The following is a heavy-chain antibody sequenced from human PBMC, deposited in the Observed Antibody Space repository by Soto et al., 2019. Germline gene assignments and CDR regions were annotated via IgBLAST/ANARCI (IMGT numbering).Heavy chain of an antibody. J-gene: IGHJ4*02. CDR1: GYTFTSYG. CDR3: ARDAAAGLNDY. V-gene: IGHV1-18*01. CDR2: ISAYNGNT. D-gene: IGHD6-13*01. Sequence: QVQLVQSGAEAKKPGASVKVSCKASGYTFTSYGISWVRQAPGQGLEWMGWISAYNGNTKYAQKFQGRVTMTTDTSTSTADMEVRSLRSDDTAVYYCARDAAAGLNDYWGQGTLVTVSS.